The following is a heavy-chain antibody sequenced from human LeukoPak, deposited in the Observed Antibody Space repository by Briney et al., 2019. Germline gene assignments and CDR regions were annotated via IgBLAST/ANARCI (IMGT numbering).Heavy chain of an antibody. Sequence: GGSLRLSCAASGFSFSDYYMSWIRQAPGKGLEWVSYISGSTSYTDYADSVKGRFTISRDNAKKSLYLQMTSLTAEDTAVYYCARDRGAYCGGDCYLGFDYWGRGTLVTVSS. V-gene: IGHV3-11*06. CDR3: ARDRGAYCGGDCYLGFDY. J-gene: IGHJ4*01. D-gene: IGHD2-21*02. CDR1: GFSFSDYY. CDR2: ISGSTSYT.